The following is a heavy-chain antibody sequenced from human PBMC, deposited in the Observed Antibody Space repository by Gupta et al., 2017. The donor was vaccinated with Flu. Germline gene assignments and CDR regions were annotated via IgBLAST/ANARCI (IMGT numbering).Heavy chain of an antibody. CDR1: ISSHA. D-gene: IGHD3-22*01. J-gene: IGHJ4*02. CDR3: AKVTPVKDSSGY. V-gene: IGHV3-23*01. Sequence: ISSHAMTWVRQAPGKGLEWVSAISGSGISTYYADSVKGRFTISRDNSNNTMYLQMNSLRAEDTAVYDCAKVTPVKDSSGYWGQGTLVTVSS. CDR2: ISGSGIST.